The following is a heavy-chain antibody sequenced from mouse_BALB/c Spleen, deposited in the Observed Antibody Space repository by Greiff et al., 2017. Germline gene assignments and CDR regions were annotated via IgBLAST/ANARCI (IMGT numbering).Heavy chain of an antibody. D-gene: IGHD1-2*01. J-gene: IGHJ4*01. CDR1: GFNIKDTY. V-gene: IGHV14-3*02. Sequence: VQLQQSGAELVKPGASVKLSCTASGFNIKDTYMHWVKQRPEQGLEWIGRIDPANGNTKYDPKFQGKATITADTSSNTAYLQLSSLTSEDTAVYYCAPITTASYAMDYWGQGTSVTVSS. CDR3: APITTASYAMDY. CDR2: IDPANGNT.